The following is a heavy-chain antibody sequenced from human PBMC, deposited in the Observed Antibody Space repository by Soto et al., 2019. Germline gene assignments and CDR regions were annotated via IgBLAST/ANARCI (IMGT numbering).Heavy chain of an antibody. CDR1: GFTFSSYA. CDR2: ISGSGGST. D-gene: IGHD2-2*01. Sequence: GGSLRLSCAASGFTFSSYAMSWVRQAPGKGLEWVSAISGSGGSTYYADSVKGRFTISRDNSKNTLYLQMNSLRAEDTAVYYCAKLLLGYCSSTSCQTNDYWGQGTLVTVSS. J-gene: IGHJ4*02. CDR3: AKLLLGYCSSTSCQTNDY. V-gene: IGHV3-23*01.